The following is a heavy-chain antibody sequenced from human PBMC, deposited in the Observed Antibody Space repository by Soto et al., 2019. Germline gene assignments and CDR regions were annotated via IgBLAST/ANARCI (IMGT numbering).Heavy chain of an antibody. J-gene: IGHJ4*02. D-gene: IGHD3-22*01. V-gene: IGHV4-34*01. Sequence: SETLSLTCAVYGGSFSGYYWSWIRQPPGKGLEWIGEINHSGSTNYNPSLKSRVTISVDTSKNQFSLKLSSVTAADTAVYYCVSPEGYYDSSGYTLDYWGQGTLVTVSS. CDR3: VSPEGYYDSSGYTLDY. CDR1: GGSFSGYY. CDR2: INHSGST.